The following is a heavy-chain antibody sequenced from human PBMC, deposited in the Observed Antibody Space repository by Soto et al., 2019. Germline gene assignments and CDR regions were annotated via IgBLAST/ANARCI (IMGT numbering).Heavy chain of an antibody. D-gene: IGHD2-15*01. Sequence: KTSETLSLTCTVSGGSISSSSYYWSWIRQHPGKGLEWIGCIYYSGSTYYNPSLKSRITISVDTSKNQFSLKLTSVTAADTAVYYCVMEVAAKKSFAYWGQGTLVTVSS. CDR2: IYYSGST. V-gene: IGHV4-31*03. CDR3: VMEVAAKKSFAY. J-gene: IGHJ4*02. CDR1: GGSISSSSYY.